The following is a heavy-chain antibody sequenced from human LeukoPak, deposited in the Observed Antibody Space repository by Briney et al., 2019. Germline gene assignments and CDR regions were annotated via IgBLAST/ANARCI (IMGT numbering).Heavy chain of an antibody. CDR2: IYHSGST. CDR3: ARVRTTDNWFDP. CDR1: GGSISSSNW. Sequence: KSSETLSLTCAVSGGSISSSNWWSWVRQPPGKGLEWIGEIYHSGSTNYNPSLKSRVTISVDKSKNQFSLKLSSVTAADTAVYYCARVRTTDNWFDPWGQGTLVTVSS. J-gene: IGHJ5*02. D-gene: IGHD1-14*01. V-gene: IGHV4-4*02.